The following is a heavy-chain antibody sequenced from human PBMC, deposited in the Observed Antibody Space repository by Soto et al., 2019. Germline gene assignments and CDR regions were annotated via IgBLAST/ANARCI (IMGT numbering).Heavy chain of an antibody. CDR2: IYPGDSDT. Sequence: GESLKISCKGSGYSFTSYWIGWVRQMPGKGLEWMGIIYPGDSDTRYSPSFQGQVTISADKSISTAYLQWSSLKGSDTAMYYCPRLLTSSYYYYYYVMDVSVQGTTVTVSS. V-gene: IGHV5-51*01. D-gene: IGHD1-20*01. J-gene: IGHJ6*02. CDR1: GYSFTSYW. CDR3: PRLLTSSYYYYYYVMDV.